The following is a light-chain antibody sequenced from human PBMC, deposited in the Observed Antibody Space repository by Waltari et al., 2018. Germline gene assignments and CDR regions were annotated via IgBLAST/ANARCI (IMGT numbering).Light chain of an antibody. Sequence: QSLLTQPPSVSSAPGQKVAISCSGSDPNFANNYVSWYQQLPGTAPKLLIYDNSKRPSGIPDRFSGSKSGTSATLGITGLQTGDEADYYCASWDSSLTTVVFGGGTKLTVL. J-gene: IGLJ2*01. CDR2: DNS. CDR3: ASWDSSLTTVV. CDR1: DPNFANNY. V-gene: IGLV1-51*01.